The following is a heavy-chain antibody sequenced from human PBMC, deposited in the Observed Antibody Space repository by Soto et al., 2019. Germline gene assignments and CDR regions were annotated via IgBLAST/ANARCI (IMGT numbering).Heavy chain of an antibody. CDR1: GGSITSGAYY. CDR2: IYYSGST. CDR3: ARGSFSSTSSWFDP. Sequence: SETLSLTCTVSGGSITSGAYYWTWIRQPPGKGLEWIGYIYYSGSTYYNPSLQSRLTISVDTSKNQFSLKPNSVTAADTAVYYCARGSFSSTSSWFDPWGQGTLVTVSS. D-gene: IGHD6-6*01. V-gene: IGHV4-31*03. J-gene: IGHJ5*02.